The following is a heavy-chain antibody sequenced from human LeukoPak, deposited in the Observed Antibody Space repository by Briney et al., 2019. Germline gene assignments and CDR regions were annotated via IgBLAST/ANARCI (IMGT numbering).Heavy chain of an antibody. Sequence: GGSLRLSCAASGFSFSSYGMHWVRQAPGKGLEWVAVIWDDGSYKYYADSVKGRFTISRDNSENTLYLQMNSLRAEDTAVYYCAKPTRGSGGSFLIDYWGQGTLVTVSS. V-gene: IGHV3-33*06. D-gene: IGHD2-15*01. J-gene: IGHJ4*02. CDR1: GFSFSSYG. CDR3: AKPTRGSGGSFLIDY. CDR2: IWDDGSYK.